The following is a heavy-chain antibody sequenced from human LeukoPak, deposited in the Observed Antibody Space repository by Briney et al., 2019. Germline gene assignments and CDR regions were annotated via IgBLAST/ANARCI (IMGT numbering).Heavy chain of an antibody. Sequence: SVKVSCKASGGTFSSDAITWVRQAPGQGLEWMGRIVPILGFTNYPQRFEGKVTLTADKSTATAYMELSSLTSEDTAVYYCAREIGGGPYYFDYWGQGTLVTVSS. J-gene: IGHJ4*02. V-gene: IGHV1-69*04. CDR2: IVPILGFT. D-gene: IGHD2/OR15-2a*01. CDR1: GGTFSSDA. CDR3: AREIGGGPYYFDY.